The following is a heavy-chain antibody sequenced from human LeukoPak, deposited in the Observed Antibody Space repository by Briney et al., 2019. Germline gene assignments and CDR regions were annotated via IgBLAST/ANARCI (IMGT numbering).Heavy chain of an antibody. CDR2: IWYVGSNK. V-gene: IGHV3-33*01. CDR1: GFTFSSYG. D-gene: IGHD3-9*01. J-gene: IGHJ4*02. Sequence: PGGSLRLSCAASGFTFSSYGMHWVRQAPGKGLEGVAVIWYVGSNKYYADSVKGRFTISRDNSKNTLYLQMNSLRAEVTAVYYCARDPRGYYDILTGYPRGGCYFDYWGQGTLVTVSS. CDR3: ARDPRGYYDILTGYPRGGCYFDY.